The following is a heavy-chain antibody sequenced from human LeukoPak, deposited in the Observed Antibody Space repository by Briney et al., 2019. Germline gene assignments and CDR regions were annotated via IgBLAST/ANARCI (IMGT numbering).Heavy chain of an antibody. CDR2: IYYSGST. V-gene: IGHV4-39*01. D-gene: IGHD5-24*01. Sequence: PSETLSLTCTVSGGSISSSSYYWGWIRQPPGKGLEWIGSIYYSGSTYYNPSLKSRVTISVDTSKNQFSLKLSSVTAADTAVYYCARRDGGRYYYWGQGTLVTVSS. CDR3: ARRDGGRYYY. J-gene: IGHJ4*02. CDR1: GGSISSSSYY.